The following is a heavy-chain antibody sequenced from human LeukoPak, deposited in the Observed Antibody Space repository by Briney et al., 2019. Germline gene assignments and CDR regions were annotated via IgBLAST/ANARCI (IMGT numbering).Heavy chain of an antibody. CDR1: GFTLGSYA. CDR3: AKQSAGSAAWYSLHYDF. D-gene: IGHD6-13*01. Sequence: GGSLRLSCAASGFTLGSYAMTWVRQALGGGLEWVSSVDGGGGGTYYADSVKGRFTISRDNSKDTLYLQMNGLRAEDTAVYFCAKQSAGSAAWYSLHYDFWGQGTLVTVSS. V-gene: IGHV3-23*01. J-gene: IGHJ4*02. CDR2: VDGGGGGT.